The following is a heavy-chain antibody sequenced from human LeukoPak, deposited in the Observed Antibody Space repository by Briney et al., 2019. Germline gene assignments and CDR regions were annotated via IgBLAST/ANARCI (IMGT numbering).Heavy chain of an antibody. CDR1: GGTFSSYA. Sequence: GASVKVSCKASGGTFSSYAISWVRQAPGQGLEWMGRIIPTLGIANYAQKFQGRVTITADKSTSTAYMELSSLRSEDTAVYYCARDGGREQWLVEYFQHWGQGTLVTVSS. CDR3: ARDGGREQWLVEYFQH. D-gene: IGHD6-19*01. CDR2: IIPTLGIA. J-gene: IGHJ1*01. V-gene: IGHV1-69*04.